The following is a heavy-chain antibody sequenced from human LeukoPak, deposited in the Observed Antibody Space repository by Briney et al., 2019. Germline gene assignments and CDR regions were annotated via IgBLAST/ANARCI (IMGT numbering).Heavy chain of an antibody. CDR3: ARVGITIFGVVTTIDY. Sequence: GASVKVSCKASGYTFTGYYMHWVRQAPGQGLEWMGWINPNSGGTNYAQKFQGSVTMTRDTSISTAYMELSRLRSDDTAVYHCARVGITIFGVVTTIDYWGQGTLVTVSS. V-gene: IGHV1-2*02. D-gene: IGHD3-3*01. J-gene: IGHJ4*02. CDR2: INPNSGGT. CDR1: GYTFTGYY.